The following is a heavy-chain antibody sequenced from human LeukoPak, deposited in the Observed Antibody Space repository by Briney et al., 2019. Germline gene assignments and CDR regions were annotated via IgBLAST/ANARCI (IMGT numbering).Heavy chain of an antibody. CDR3: AKATYYYDSYGYNGVFDY. J-gene: IGHJ4*02. D-gene: IGHD3-22*01. CDR1: GFTITSYA. V-gene: IGHV3-23*01. CDR2: VSGSADNT. Sequence: GGSLRLSCAASGFTITSYAMSWVRQAPGKGLEWVSAVSGSADNTYYADSVRGRFTISRDNTQNTLYLQMNSLRAEDAAVYYCAKATYYYDSYGYNGVFDYWGQGTLVTLSS.